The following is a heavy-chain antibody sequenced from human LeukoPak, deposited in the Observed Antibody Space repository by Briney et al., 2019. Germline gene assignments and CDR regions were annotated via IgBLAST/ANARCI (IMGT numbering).Heavy chain of an antibody. Sequence: SGGSLRLSCVASGFTFNFYSMNWVRQAPGKGLEWVAYISSNSDTIYYADSVKGRFTISRDNAKNSLYLQMNSLRAEDTAVYYCASSGAMEHYWYFDLWGRGTLVTVSS. J-gene: IGHJ2*01. CDR1: GFTFNFYS. CDR2: ISSNSDTI. CDR3: ASSGAMEHYWYFDL. D-gene: IGHD5-18*01. V-gene: IGHV3-48*04.